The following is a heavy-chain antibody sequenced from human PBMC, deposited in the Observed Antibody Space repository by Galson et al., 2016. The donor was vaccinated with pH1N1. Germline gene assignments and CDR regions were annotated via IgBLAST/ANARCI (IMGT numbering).Heavy chain of an antibody. CDR1: GFTFSIFG. CDR3: AKHDGSGYYYSRRLS. CDR2: ISGGGDST. D-gene: IGHD3-22*01. J-gene: IGHJ5*02. V-gene: IGHV3-23*01. Sequence: SLRLSCAVSGFTFSIFGMSWVRQTPGKGLEWVSAISGGGDSTYHADSVKGRFTISRDNSKNTLFLQMGSLRAEDTAIYYCAKHDGSGYYYSRRLSWGQGTLVTVSS.